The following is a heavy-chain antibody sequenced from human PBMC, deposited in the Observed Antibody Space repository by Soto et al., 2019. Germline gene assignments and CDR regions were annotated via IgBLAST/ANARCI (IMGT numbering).Heavy chain of an antibody. V-gene: IGHV6-1*01. CDR1: GDSVSSNSAA. J-gene: IGHJ4*02. CDR2: TYYRSKWYN. CDR3: ARGVTYYYGSGSYFDY. D-gene: IGHD3-10*01. Sequence: PSQTLSLTCAISGDSVSSNSAAWDWIRQSPSRGLEWLGRTYYRSKWYNDYAVSVKSRITINPDTSKNQFSLQLNSVTPEDTAVYYCARGVTYYYGSGSYFDYWGQGTLVTVSS.